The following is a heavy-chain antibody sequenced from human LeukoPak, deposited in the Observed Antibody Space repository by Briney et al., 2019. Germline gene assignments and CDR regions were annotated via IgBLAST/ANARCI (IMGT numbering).Heavy chain of an antibody. D-gene: IGHD6-13*01. Sequence: LSGGSLRLSCAASGFTFSTYAMRWVRQAPGKGLEWVSAISGSGGSTYYADSVKGRFTISRDNSKNTLYLQMNSLRAEDTAVYYCAKPLPGIAFFYYFDYWGQGTLVTVSS. V-gene: IGHV3-23*01. J-gene: IGHJ4*02. CDR1: GFTFSTYA. CDR3: AKPLPGIAFFYYFDY. CDR2: ISGSGGST.